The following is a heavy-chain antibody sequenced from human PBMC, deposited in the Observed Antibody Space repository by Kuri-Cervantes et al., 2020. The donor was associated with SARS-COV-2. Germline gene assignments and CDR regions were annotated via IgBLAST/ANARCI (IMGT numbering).Heavy chain of an antibody. V-gene: IGHV1-46*01. Sequence: SVNVSCKASGYTFTSYYMHWVRPAPGQGLECMEIINPSGGSTSYAQKFQGRVTMTRDTSTCTVYMELISLGSEDAAVYYCARDEESRGSDYWGQGTLVTVSS. D-gene: IGHD5-24*01. CDR2: INPSGGST. CDR3: ARDEESRGSDY. J-gene: IGHJ4*02. CDR1: GYTFTSYY.